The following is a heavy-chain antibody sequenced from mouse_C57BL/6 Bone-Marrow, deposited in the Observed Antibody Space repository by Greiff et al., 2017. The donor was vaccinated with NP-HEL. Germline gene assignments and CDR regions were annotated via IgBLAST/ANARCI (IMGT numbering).Heavy chain of an antibody. Sequence: VQLQQSGPELVKPGASVKISCKASGYSFTSYYIHWVKQRPGQGLEWIGWIYPGSGNTKYNEKFKGKATLTADTSSSTAYMQLSSLTSEDSAVYYGARGNSNYGAMDYWGQGTSVTVSS. J-gene: IGHJ4*01. CDR3: ARGNSNYGAMDY. CDR2: IYPGSGNT. V-gene: IGHV1-66*01. D-gene: IGHD2-5*01. CDR1: GYSFTSYY.